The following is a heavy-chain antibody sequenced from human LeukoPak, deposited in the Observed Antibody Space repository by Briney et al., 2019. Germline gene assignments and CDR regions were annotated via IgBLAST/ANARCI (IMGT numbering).Heavy chain of an antibody. J-gene: IGHJ4*02. V-gene: IGHV4-38-2*01. CDR1: GYSISSGNY. CDR2: MDHSGNT. CDR3: AKQGPTVVAHFDT. Sequence: PPETLSHTCAVSGYSISSGNYWGWIRQPPGKGLDWIATMDHSGNTYYNQSLKSRLTISVDTSKNQFSLRLSSVTAADTAVYYCAKQGPTVVAHFDTWGQGTPVSVSS. D-gene: IGHD4-23*01.